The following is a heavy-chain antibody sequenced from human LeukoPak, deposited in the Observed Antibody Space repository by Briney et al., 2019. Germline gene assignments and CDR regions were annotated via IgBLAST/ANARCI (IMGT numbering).Heavy chain of an antibody. V-gene: IGHV4-39*01. CDR3: ASHAPHNMIVVVPPID. Sequence: SETLSLTCTVSGGSISSSSYYWGWIRQPPGKGLEWIGSIHYSGSTYYNPSLKSRVSISVDTSKNQFSLKLTSVTAADTAVYYCASHAPHNMIVVVPPIDWGQGTLVTVSS. CDR1: GGSISSSSYY. CDR2: IHYSGST. D-gene: IGHD3-22*01. J-gene: IGHJ4*02.